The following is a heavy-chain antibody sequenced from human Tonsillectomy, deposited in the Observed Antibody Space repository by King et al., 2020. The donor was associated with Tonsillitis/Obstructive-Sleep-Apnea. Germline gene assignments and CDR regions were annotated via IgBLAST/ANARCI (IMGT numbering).Heavy chain of an antibody. CDR1: GGSISSSNW. V-gene: IGHV4-4*02. D-gene: IGHD3-3*01. CDR2: IYHSGST. Sequence: VQLQESGPGLVKPSGTLSLTCAVSGGSISSSNWWSWVRQPPGKGLEWIGEIYHSGSTNYNPSLQSRVTISVDKSKNQISLKLRSVTAADTAVYYCASGGYDFWSGYYVFHYWGQGTLVTVSS. CDR3: ASGGYDFWSGYYVFHY. J-gene: IGHJ4*02.